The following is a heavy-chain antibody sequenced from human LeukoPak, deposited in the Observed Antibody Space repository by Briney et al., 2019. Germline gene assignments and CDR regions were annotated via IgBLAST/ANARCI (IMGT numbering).Heavy chain of an antibody. Sequence: SETLSLTCAVYGGSFSGYYWSWIRQPPGKGLEWIGEINHSGSTNYNPSLKSRVTMSVDTSKNQFSLKLSSVTAADTAVYYCARVEYQLLAYWGQGTLVTVSS. CDR1: GGSFSGYY. J-gene: IGHJ4*02. D-gene: IGHD2-2*01. CDR2: INHSGST. V-gene: IGHV4-34*01. CDR3: ARVEYQLLAY.